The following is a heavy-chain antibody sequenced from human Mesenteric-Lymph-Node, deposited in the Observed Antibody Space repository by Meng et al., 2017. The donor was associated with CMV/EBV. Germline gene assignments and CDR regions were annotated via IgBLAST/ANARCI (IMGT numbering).Heavy chain of an antibody. D-gene: IGHD6-13*01. J-gene: IGHJ4*02. CDR1: GFTFSSYA. V-gene: IGHV3-23*01. Sequence: GESLKISCAASGFTFSSYAMSWVRQAPGKGLEWVSAISGSGGSTYYADSVKGRFTISRDNSKNTLYLQMNSLRAEDTAVYYCAKGPGYSSSWLDYRGQGTLVTVS. CDR3: AKGPGYSSSWLDY. CDR2: ISGSGGST.